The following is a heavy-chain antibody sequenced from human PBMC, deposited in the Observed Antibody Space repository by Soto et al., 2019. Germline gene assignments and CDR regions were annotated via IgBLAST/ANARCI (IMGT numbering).Heavy chain of an antibody. V-gene: IGHV3-23*01. Sequence: KGLEWVSAISGSGGSTYYADSVKGRITISRENPKSTLYLQMNSLRVDDTGEYYCACFQGNAGIRDCSTVSAFLLNRSSDLGIPAE. J-gene: IGHJ1*01. CDR3: ACFQGNAGIRDCSTVSAFLLNRSSDLGIPAE. D-gene: IGHD3-9*01. CDR2: ISGSGGST.